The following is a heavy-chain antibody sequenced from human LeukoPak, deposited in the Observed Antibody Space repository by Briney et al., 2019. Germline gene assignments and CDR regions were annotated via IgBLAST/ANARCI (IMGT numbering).Heavy chain of an antibody. CDR1: GGSISSNSYC. Sequence: SETLSLTCTVSGGSISSNSYCWSWIRQPAGKGLEWIGRVYISGSTNYKPSLNSRVTMSVDTSRNQFSLKLSSVTAADTAVYYCATDSRDGYSRRYFDYWGQGTLVTVSS. CDR2: VYISGST. CDR3: ATDSRDGYSRRYFDY. V-gene: IGHV4-61*02. J-gene: IGHJ4*02. D-gene: IGHD5-24*01.